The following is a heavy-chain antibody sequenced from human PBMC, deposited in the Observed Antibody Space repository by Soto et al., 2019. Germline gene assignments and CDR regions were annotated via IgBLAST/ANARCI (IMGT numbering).Heavy chain of an antibody. CDR3: ARDPNSSSKYYYYYYGMDV. Sequence: QVQLVESGGGVVQPGRSLRLSCAASGFTFSSYGMHWVRQAPGKGLEWVAVIWYDGSNKYYADSVKGRFTISRDNSKNTLYRQMNSLRAEDTAVYYCARDPNSSSKYYYYYYGMDVWGQGTTVTVSS. CDR1: GFTFSSYG. CDR2: IWYDGSNK. V-gene: IGHV3-33*01. J-gene: IGHJ6*02. D-gene: IGHD6-13*01.